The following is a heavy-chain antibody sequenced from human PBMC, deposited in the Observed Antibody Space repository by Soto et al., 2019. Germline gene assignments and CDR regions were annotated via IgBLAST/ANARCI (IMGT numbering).Heavy chain of an antibody. D-gene: IGHD3-10*01. CDR1: GFSLSTSGMC. Sequence: SCPTLVNPTQTLTLTCTFSGFSLSTSGMCVSWIRQPPGKALEWLALIDWDDDKYYSTSLKTRLTISKDTSKNQVVLTMTNMDPVDTATYYCARTWFGGSGSMGGMDVWGQGTTVTVSS. CDR2: IDWDDDK. J-gene: IGHJ6*02. CDR3: ARTWFGGSGSMGGMDV. V-gene: IGHV2-70*01.